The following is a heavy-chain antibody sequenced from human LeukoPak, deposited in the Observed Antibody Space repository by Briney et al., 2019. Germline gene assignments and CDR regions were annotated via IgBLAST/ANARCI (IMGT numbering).Heavy chain of an antibody. CDR3: ARQDPPFDP. CDR1: GGSISSSSYY. V-gene: IGHV4-39*01. J-gene: IGHJ5*02. CDR2: IYYSGST. Sequence: SETLSLTCTVSGGSISSSSYYWGWIRQPPGEGLEWIESIYYSGSTYYNPSLKSRVTISVDTSKNQFSRKLSPVTAADPDVYYCARQDPPFDPWGQGTLVTVSS.